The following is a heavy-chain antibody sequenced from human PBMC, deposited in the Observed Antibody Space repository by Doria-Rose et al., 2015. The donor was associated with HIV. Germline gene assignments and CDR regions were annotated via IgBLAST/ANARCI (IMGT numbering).Heavy chain of an antibody. V-gene: IGHV4-59*01. CDR2: IFYTGST. CDR1: GGSISHYY. D-gene: IGHD1-26*01. Sequence: VQLLESGPGLVKPSETLSLTCSVSGGSISHYYWSWIRQPPGKGLEYTGDIFYTGSTNCSPSLKSRVSISIDTSKNKFSLRLSSVTAADTAVYYCARVLSGTYDYWGQGTLVTVSS. CDR3: ARVLSGTYDY. J-gene: IGHJ4*02.